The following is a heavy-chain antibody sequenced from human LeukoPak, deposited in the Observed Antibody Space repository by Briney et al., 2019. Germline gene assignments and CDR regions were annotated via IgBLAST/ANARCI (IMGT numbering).Heavy chain of an antibody. CDR2: INHSGST. V-gene: IGHV4-34*01. J-gene: IGHJ4*02. D-gene: IGHD6-13*01. CDR1: GGSFSGYY. Sequence: SETLSLTCAVYGGSFSGYYWSWIRQPPGKGLEWIGEINHSGSTNYNPSLKSRVTISVDTSKNQFSLKLSSVTAADTAVYYCASIRVLAAADYYFDYWGQGTLVTVSS. CDR3: ASIRVLAAADYYFDY.